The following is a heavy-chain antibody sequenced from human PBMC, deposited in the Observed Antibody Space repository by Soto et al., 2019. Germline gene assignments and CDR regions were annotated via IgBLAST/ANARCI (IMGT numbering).Heavy chain of an antibody. Sequence: SETLSLTCDVYGGSFSGYFWNWIRQSPGKGLEWIGKVNHNGRNNYNPSLKSRVTISLDMSKKQISLKLTSVTAADTAVYYCARGGSSDWQVAFDFWGQGTMVT. D-gene: IGHD6-19*01. CDR1: GGSFSGYF. CDR2: VNHNGRN. V-gene: IGHV4-34*01. CDR3: ARGGSSDWQVAFDF. J-gene: IGHJ3*01.